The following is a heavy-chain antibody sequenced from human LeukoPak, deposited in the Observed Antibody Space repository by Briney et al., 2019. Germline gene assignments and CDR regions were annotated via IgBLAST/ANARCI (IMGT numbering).Heavy chain of an antibody. D-gene: IGHD6-13*01. CDR1: GYSFIRYW. V-gene: IGHV5-10-1*01. J-gene: IGHJ3*02. Sequence: GESLRISCQGSGYSFIRYWINWVRQMPGKGLEWMGTIDPSDSYTNYSPSFQGHVTISVDKSISTAYLQWSMLKASNTAMYYCARRIAADAFDIWGQGTMVTVSS. CDR2: IDPSDSYT. CDR3: ARRIAADAFDI.